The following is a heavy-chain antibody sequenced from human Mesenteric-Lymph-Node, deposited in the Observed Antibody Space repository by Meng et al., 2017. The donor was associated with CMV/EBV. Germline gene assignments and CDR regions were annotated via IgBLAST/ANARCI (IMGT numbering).Heavy chain of an antibody. CDR3: AREAPYSDFLSYYDS. V-gene: IGHV3-48*03. CDR1: GFTFSSYE. J-gene: IGHJ4*02. Sequence: GESLKISCAASGFTFSSYEMNWVRQAPGKGLEWISYISSSGDTIYYADSVKGRFTISRDNIKNSLYLQMNSLGAEDTAVYYCAREAPYSDFLSYYDSWGQGTLVTVSS. D-gene: IGHD4-11*01. CDR2: ISSSGDTI.